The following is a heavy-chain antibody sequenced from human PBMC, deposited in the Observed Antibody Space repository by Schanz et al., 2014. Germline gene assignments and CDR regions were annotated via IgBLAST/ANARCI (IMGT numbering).Heavy chain of an antibody. V-gene: IGHV1-18*01. CDR2: INAHTGNT. CDR3: ARVRIATYLYNSPGAFDI. J-gene: IGHJ3*02. Sequence: QLMQSGSEVRKPGASVKVSCKASGYIFGSHGMTWVRQAPGQGPELMGWINAHTGNTQYAQKFQGRVNMTRDTVTTTVHLELTRLRTNDTAIYYSARVRIATYLYNSPGAFDIWGQGTRVTVSA. D-gene: IGHD1-20*01. CDR1: GYIFGSHG.